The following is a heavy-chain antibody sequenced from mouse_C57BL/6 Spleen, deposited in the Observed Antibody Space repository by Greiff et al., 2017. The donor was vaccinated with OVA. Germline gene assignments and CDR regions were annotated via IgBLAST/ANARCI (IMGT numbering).Heavy chain of an antibody. Sequence: EVKLMESGGDLVKPGGSLKLSCAASGFTFSSYGMSWVRQTPDKRLEWVATISSGGSYTYYPDSVKGRFTISRDNAKNTLDLQMSSLQSEDTAMYYCARETTVEPSYYYAMDYWGQGTTVTVSS. V-gene: IGHV5-6*01. CDR2: ISSGGSYT. D-gene: IGHD1-1*01. CDR3: ARETTVEPSYYYAMDY. J-gene: IGHJ4*01. CDR1: GFTFSSYG.